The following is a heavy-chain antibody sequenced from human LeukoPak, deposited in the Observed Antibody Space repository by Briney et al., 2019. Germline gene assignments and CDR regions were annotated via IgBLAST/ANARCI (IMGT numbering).Heavy chain of an antibody. D-gene: IGHD1-26*01. CDR3: ARGSRGWFDP. CDR1: GGSISSYY. Sequence: SETLSLTCTVSGGSISSYYWSWTRQAPGKGLEWIGYIYYSGDTNYNPSLKSRVTISVDTSKNQFSLNLSSVTAADTAVYYCARGSRGWFDPWGQGTLVTVSS. J-gene: IGHJ5*02. CDR2: IYYSGDT. V-gene: IGHV4-59*01.